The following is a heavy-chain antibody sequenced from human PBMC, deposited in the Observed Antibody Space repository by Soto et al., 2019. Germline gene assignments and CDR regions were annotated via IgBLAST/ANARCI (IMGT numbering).Heavy chain of an antibody. CDR2: INAGNGNT. CDR1: GYTFTSYA. V-gene: IGHV1-3*01. Sequence: QVQLVQSGAEVKKPGASVKVSCKASGYTFTSYAMHWVRQAPGQRLEWMGWINAGNGNTKYSQKFQGRVTITRDTSASTAYMELSSLRSEDTAVYYCARDQEDIVATMNDAFDIWGQGTMVTVSS. J-gene: IGHJ3*02. CDR3: ARDQEDIVATMNDAFDI. D-gene: IGHD5-12*01.